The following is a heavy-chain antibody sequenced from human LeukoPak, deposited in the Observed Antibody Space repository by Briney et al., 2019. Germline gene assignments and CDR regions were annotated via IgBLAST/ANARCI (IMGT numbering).Heavy chain of an antibody. J-gene: IGHJ4*02. CDR3: ARVGVVPAAMAFDY. D-gene: IGHD2-2*01. V-gene: IGHV3-21*01. CDR2: ISSSSSYI. Sequence: GGSLRLSCAASGFTFSSYSMNWVRQAPGKGLEWVSSISSSSSYIYYADSVKGRFTISRDNAKNSLYLQMNSLRAEVTAVYYCARVGVVPAAMAFDYWGQGTLVTVSS. CDR1: GFTFSSYS.